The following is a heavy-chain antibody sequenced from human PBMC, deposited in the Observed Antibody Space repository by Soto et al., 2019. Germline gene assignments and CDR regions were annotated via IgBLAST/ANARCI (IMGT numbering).Heavy chain of an antibody. V-gene: IGHV3-21*01. Sequence: GGSLRLSCAASGFTFSSYSMNWVRQAPGKGLECVSSISSSSSYIYYADSVKGRFTISRDNAKNSLYLQMNSLRAEDTAVYYCATLQGYCSSTSCYRKLGKDYYYYYGMDVWGQGTTVTVSS. CDR1: GFTFSSYS. CDR3: ATLQGYCSSTSCYRKLGKDYYYYYGMDV. J-gene: IGHJ6*02. CDR2: ISSSSSYI. D-gene: IGHD2-2*02.